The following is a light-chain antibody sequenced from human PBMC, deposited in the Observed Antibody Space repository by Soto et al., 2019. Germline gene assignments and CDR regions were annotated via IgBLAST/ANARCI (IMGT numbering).Light chain of an antibody. Sequence: ETVLTQSPCTLSLSTGERATLTCRASQSVSSSYLAWYQQKPGQAPRLLIYGASSRATGIPDRFSGSGSGTDFTLTISRLEPEDFAVYYCQQYGSSGTFGQGTKVDIK. J-gene: IGKJ1*01. V-gene: IGKV3-20*01. CDR3: QQYGSSGT. CDR1: QSVSSSY. CDR2: GAS.